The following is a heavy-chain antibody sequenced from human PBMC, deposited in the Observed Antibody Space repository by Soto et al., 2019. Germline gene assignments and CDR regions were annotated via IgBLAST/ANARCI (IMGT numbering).Heavy chain of an antibody. CDR3: AKTPYSSSWYYFDY. D-gene: IGHD6-13*01. Sequence: PGGSLRLSCAASGFTFSSYAMSWVRQAPGKGLEWVSGISASGGSTDYADSVKGRFTISRDNSKNTLYVQMNSLRAEDTAVYYCAKTPYSSSWYYFDYWGQGTPVTVSS. V-gene: IGHV3-23*01. CDR2: ISASGGST. CDR1: GFTFSSYA. J-gene: IGHJ4*02.